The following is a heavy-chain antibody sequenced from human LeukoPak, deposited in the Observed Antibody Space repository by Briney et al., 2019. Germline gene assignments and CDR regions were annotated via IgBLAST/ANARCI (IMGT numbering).Heavy chain of an antibody. D-gene: IGHD3-22*01. Sequence: SETLSLTCTVSGVSISSSNSYWGWIRQPPGKGLEWIGSIYYSGNTYYNASLKSQVSISIDTSKNQFSLKLSSVTAADTAVYYCARIDSSGYYYVDYWGQGTLVTVSS. J-gene: IGHJ4*02. V-gene: IGHV4-39*07. CDR2: IYYSGNT. CDR3: ARIDSSGYYYVDY. CDR1: GVSISSSNSY.